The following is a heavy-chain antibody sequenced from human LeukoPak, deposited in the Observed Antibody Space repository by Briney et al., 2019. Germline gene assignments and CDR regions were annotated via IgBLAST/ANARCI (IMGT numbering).Heavy chain of an antibody. CDR2: IIPIFGTA. CDR3: ARARVIVVVPAAIPDAFDI. J-gene: IGHJ3*02. Sequence: SVKVSCKASGGTFSSYAISWVRQAPGQGLEWMGGIIPIFGTANYAQKFQGRVTITTDESTSTAYMELSSLRSEDTAVYYCARARVIVVVPAAIPDAFDIWGQGTMVTVSS. V-gene: IGHV1-69*05. D-gene: IGHD2-2*01. CDR1: GGTFSSYA.